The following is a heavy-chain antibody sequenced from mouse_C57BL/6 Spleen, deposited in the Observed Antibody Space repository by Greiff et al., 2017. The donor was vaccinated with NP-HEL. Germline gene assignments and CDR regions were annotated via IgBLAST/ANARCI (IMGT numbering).Heavy chain of an antibody. CDR3: ASGSSGYGFAY. CDR1: GYTFTSYW. J-gene: IGHJ3*01. V-gene: IGHV1-69*01. CDR2: IDPSDSYT. Sequence: VKLQQPGAELVMPGASVKLSCKASGYTFTSYWMHWVKQRPGQGLEWIGEIDPSDSYTNYNQKFKGKSTLTVDKSSSTAYMQLSSLTSEDSAVYYCASGSSGYGFAYWGQGTLVTVSA. D-gene: IGHD3-2*02.